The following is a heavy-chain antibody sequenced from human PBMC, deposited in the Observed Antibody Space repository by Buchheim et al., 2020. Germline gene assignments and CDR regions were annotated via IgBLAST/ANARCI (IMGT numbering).Heavy chain of an antibody. CDR2: ISGSGDST. CDR3: AKDSSWNYGYFDY. Sequence: EVQVLESGGGLVQPGGSLRLSCAASGFTFSGYAMSWVRQAPGKGLEWVSSISGSGDSTYYADSVKGRFTISRDSSKNTLYLQMNSLRAEDTAVYYCAKDSSWNYGYFDYWGQGTL. D-gene: IGHD1-7*01. V-gene: IGHV3-23*01. J-gene: IGHJ4*02. CDR1: GFTFSGYA.